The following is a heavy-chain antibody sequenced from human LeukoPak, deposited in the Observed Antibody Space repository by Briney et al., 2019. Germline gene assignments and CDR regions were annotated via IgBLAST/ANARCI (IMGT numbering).Heavy chain of an antibody. CDR1: GFTFSSYD. Sequence: GGSLRLSCAASGFTFSSYDMHWVRQATGKGLEWVSAIGTAGDTYYPGSVKGRLTISRENAKNSLYLQMNSLRAGDTAVYYCARARLYGDYVGAFDIWGQGTMVTVSS. V-gene: IGHV3-13*01. CDR3: ARARLYGDYVGAFDI. J-gene: IGHJ3*02. CDR2: IGTAGDT. D-gene: IGHD4-17*01.